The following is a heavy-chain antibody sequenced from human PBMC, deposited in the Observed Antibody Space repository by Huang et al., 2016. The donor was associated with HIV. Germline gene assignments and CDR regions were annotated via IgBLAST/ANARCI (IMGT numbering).Heavy chain of an antibody. D-gene: IGHD3-16*01. CDR1: GGSFSGPN. CDR2: NNHSGRT. V-gene: IGHV4-34*01. J-gene: IGHJ4*02. Sequence: QVQLHQWGAGLLKPSETLSLTCAVYGGSFSGPNWTWIRQTPGKGLEWIGENNHSGRTNYIPSLKRRVTISLDTSKNQFSLRLRSVTAADTAVYYCARGRGDARGFLGLDFWGQGTLVTVSS. CDR3: ARGRGDARGFLGLDF.